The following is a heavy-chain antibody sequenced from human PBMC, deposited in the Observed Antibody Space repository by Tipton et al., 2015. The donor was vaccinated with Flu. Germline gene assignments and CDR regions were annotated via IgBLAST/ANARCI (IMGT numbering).Heavy chain of an antibody. Sequence: SLRLSCAASGFTFSSYGMHWVRQAPGKGLEWVAVISYDGSNKYYADSVKGRFTISRDNSKNTLYLQMNSLRAEDTAVYYCAKAPSRDGYNLDYWGQGTLVTVSS. D-gene: IGHD5-24*01. CDR1: GFTFSSYG. CDR3: AKAPSRDGYNLDY. V-gene: IGHV3-30*18. CDR2: ISYDGSNK. J-gene: IGHJ4*02.